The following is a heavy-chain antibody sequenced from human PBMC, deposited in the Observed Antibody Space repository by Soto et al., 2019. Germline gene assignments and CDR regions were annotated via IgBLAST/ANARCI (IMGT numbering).Heavy chain of an antibody. CDR1: GFTLTRHS. CDR2: ISDSSGTI. J-gene: IGHJ4*02. CDR3: ARDPYSSTKVTIMDY. Sequence: GSLRVSCAASGFTLTRHSMNWVRQASGKGLEWISYISDSSGTIYYADSVKVRFTISRDNVQNSLYLQMNSLRDEDTAVYYCARDPYSSTKVTIMDYWGQGTKVTVS. V-gene: IGHV3-48*02. D-gene: IGHD4-17*01.